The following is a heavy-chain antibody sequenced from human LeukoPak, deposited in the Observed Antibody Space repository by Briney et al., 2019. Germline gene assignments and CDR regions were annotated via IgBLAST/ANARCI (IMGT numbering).Heavy chain of an antibody. CDR2: ISGSGGST. J-gene: IGHJ5*02. D-gene: IGHD3-10*01. V-gene: IGHV3-23*01. CDR1: GFTFSSYG. CDR3: AHIAWFGESSPFGFDP. Sequence: GGSLRLSCAASGFTFSSYGMSWVRQAPGKGLEWVSAISGSGGSTYYADSVKGRFTISRDNSKNTLYLQMNSLRAEDTAVYYCAHIAWFGESSPFGFDPWGQGTLVTVSS.